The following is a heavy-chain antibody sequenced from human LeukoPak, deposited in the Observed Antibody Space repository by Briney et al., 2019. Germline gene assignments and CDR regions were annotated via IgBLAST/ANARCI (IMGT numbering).Heavy chain of an antibody. V-gene: IGHV1-69*04. Sequence: SVEVSCRASGGTFSSYAISWVRQAPGQGLEWMGRIIPILGIANYAQKFQGRVTITADKSTSTAYMELSSLRSEDTAVYYCASDPHYYDSSGYRPWGQGTLVTVSS. CDR3: ASDPHYYDSSGYRP. CDR1: GGTFSSYA. CDR2: IIPILGIA. J-gene: IGHJ5*02. D-gene: IGHD3-22*01.